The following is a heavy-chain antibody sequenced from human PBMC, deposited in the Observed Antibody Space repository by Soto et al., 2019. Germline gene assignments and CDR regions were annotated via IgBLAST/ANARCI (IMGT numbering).Heavy chain of an antibody. Sequence: LRLSCAASGFTFSSYSMNWVRQAPGKGLEWVSYISSSSSTIYYADSVKGRFTISRDNAKNSLYLQMNSLRDEDTAVYYCASGITIFGVGFDPWGQGTLVTVSS. CDR3: ASGITIFGVGFDP. V-gene: IGHV3-48*02. J-gene: IGHJ5*02. D-gene: IGHD3-3*01. CDR1: GFTFSSYS. CDR2: ISSSSSTI.